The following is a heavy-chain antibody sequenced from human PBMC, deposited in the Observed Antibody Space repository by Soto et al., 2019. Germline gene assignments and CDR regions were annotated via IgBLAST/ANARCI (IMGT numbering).Heavy chain of an antibody. CDR2: MNPNSGNT. CDR1: GYTFTSYD. CDR3: AREFSQDYDFWSGYYKGYMDV. V-gene: IGHV1-8*01. J-gene: IGHJ6*03. D-gene: IGHD3-3*01. Sequence: ASGKVSCKASGYTFTSYDINWVRQATGQGLEWMGWMNPNSGNTGYAQKFQGRVTMTRNTSISTAYMELSSLRSEDTAVYYCAREFSQDYDFWSGYYKGYMDVWGKGTTVTVSS.